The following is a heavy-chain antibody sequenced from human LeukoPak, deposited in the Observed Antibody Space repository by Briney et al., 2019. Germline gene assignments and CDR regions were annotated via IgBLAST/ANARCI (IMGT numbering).Heavy chain of an antibody. J-gene: IGHJ1*01. CDR3: AGPLGSPYFHH. CDR1: GFTFNKVW. V-gene: IGHV3-48*01. CDR2: IDTSSTTK. Sequence: PGGSLRLSCAASGFTFNKVWMSWVRQAPGKGLEWVSYIDTSSTTKNYADSVKGRFTISRDNAKNSLYLQMNSLRVEDTAVYYCAGPLGSPYFHHWGQGTLVTVSS. D-gene: IGHD3-10*01.